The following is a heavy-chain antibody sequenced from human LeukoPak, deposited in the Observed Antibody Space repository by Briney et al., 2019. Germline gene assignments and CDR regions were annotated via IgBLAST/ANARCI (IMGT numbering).Heavy chain of an antibody. Sequence: PPETLSLTCTVSGGSISNGGYYWSWIRQLPGKGLEWIGYIYYNGHTYYNPSLKSRVTISVDTSKNQFSLKLSSVTAADTAVYYCARHSGGGLRELFDYWGQGTLVTVSS. CDR3: ARHSGGGLRELFDY. V-gene: IGHV4-39*01. J-gene: IGHJ4*02. CDR2: IYYNGHT. D-gene: IGHD1-7*01. CDR1: GGSISNGGYY.